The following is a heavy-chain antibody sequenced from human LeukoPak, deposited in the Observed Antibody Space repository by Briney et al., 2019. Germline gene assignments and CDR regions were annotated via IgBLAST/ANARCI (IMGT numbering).Heavy chain of an antibody. CDR1: GFTFSNYG. Sequence: GGALRLSCAASGFTFSNYGMSWVRQAPGKGLEWVSLMSGSGGTTDYSDSVKGRFTISRDNSRNTRYLQMSSLRAEDTAVYYCAKELVIFSVAGTLDSWGQGTLVTVSS. CDR3: AKELVIFSVAGTLDS. D-gene: IGHD6-19*01. CDR2: MSGSGGTT. J-gene: IGHJ4*02. V-gene: IGHV3-23*01.